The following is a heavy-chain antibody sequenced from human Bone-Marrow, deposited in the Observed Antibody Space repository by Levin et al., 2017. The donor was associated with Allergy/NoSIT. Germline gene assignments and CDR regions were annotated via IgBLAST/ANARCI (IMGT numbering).Heavy chain of an antibody. CDR3: ARRYCSSTSCYWAFDI. J-gene: IGHJ3*02. D-gene: IGHD2-2*01. V-gene: IGHV1-69*13. Sequence: SVKVSCKASGGTFSSYAISWVRQAPGQGLEWMGGIIPIFGTANYAQKFQGRVTITADESTSTAYMELSSLRSEDTAVYYCARRYCSSTSCYWAFDIWGQGTMVTVSS. CDR2: IIPIFGTA. CDR1: GGTFSSYA.